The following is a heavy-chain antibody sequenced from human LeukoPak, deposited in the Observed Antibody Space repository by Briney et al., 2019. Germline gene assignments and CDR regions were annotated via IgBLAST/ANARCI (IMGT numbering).Heavy chain of an antibody. CDR2: IKSKTDGGTT. V-gene: IGHV3-15*01. Sequence: GGSLRLSCAASGFTFSNAWMSWVRQAPGKGLEWVGRIKSKTDGGTTDYAAPVKGRFTISRDNAKNTLYLQMNSLRAEDTAVYYCARDGWELPYNWFDPWGQGTLVTVSS. CDR1: GFTFSNAW. J-gene: IGHJ5*02. D-gene: IGHD2-15*01. CDR3: ARDGWELPYNWFDP.